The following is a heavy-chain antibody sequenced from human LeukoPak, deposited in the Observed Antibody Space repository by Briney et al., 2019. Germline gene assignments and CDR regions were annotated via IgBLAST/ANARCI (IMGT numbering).Heavy chain of an antibody. J-gene: IGHJ6*03. D-gene: IGHD1-26*01. CDR1: GFTFSSYS. Sequence: KPGGSLRLSCAASGFTFSSYSMNWVRQAPGKGLEWVSSISSSSYIYYADSVKGRFTISRDNAKNSLYLQMNSLRAEDTAVYYCARDQVGVTGYYYYYYMDVWGKGTTVTVSS. CDR3: ARDQVGVTGYYYYYYMDV. CDR2: ISSSSYI. V-gene: IGHV3-21*01.